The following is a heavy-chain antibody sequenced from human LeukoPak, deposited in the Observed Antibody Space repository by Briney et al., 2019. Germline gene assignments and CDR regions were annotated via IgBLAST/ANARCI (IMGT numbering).Heavy chain of an antibody. CDR1: GFTFSDYY. CDR3: AREDATDYGDSEAFDI. J-gene: IGHJ3*02. CDR2: ISSSGSTI. Sequence: PGGSLRLSCAASGFTFSDYYMSWIRQAPGKGLEWVSYISSSGSTIYYADSVKGRFTISRDNAKNSLYLQMNSLRAEDTAVYYCAREDATDYGDSEAFDIWGQGTMVTVSS. V-gene: IGHV3-11*04. D-gene: IGHD4-17*01.